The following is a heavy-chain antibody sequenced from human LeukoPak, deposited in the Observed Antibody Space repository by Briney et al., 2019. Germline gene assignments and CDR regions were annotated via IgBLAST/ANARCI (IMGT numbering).Heavy chain of an antibody. Sequence: ASVKVSCKASGYTFTSYYIHWVRQAPGQGLEWMGIINPSGGSTNYAQKLQGRVTMTRDTSTSTVYMELSSLRSEDTAMYYCAKWTTTYLDYWGQGTLVTVSS. CDR3: AKWTTTYLDY. D-gene: IGHD1-1*01. V-gene: IGHV1-46*01. CDR2: INPSGGST. CDR1: GYTFTSYY. J-gene: IGHJ4*02.